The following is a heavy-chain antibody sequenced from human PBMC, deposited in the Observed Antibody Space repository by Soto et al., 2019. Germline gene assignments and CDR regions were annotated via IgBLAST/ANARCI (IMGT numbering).Heavy chain of an antibody. V-gene: IGHV3-48*02. J-gene: IGHJ3*02. Sequence: GGSLRLSCAASGFTFSRYSMNWVRQAPGKGLEWVSYISSSSSTIYYADSVKGRFTISRDNAKNSLYLQMNSLRDEDTAVYYCARGPPPIKGAFDIWGQGTMVTVSS. CDR1: GFTFSRYS. CDR2: ISSSSSTI. CDR3: ARGPPPIKGAFDI.